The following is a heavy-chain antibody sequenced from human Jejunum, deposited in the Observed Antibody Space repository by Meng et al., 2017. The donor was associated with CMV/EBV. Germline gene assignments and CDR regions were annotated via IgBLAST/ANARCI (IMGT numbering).Heavy chain of an antibody. CDR3: ASPPPIGAALDY. CDR1: GFSVSSNF. J-gene: IGHJ4*02. V-gene: IGHV3-66*01. D-gene: IGHD6-6*01. Sequence: VQFVEFVGVFVQPGVFLCLSCAASGFSVSSNFMSWVRQAAGKGLEWVSINYSGGGKDYADSVKGRFTISRDNSKHSLYLQMNSLGAEDTAVYYCASPPPIGAALDYWGQGTLVTVSS. CDR2: NYSGGGK.